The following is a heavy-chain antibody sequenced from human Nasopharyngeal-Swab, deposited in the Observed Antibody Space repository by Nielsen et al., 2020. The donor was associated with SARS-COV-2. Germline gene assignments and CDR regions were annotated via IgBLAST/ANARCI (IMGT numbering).Heavy chain of an antibody. CDR1: GYTFSSYY. CDR3: ARDPYGDGSNDY. J-gene: IGHJ4*02. D-gene: IGHD4-17*01. CDR2: INPSGGTT. V-gene: IGHV1-46*01. Sequence: ASVKVSCKTSGYTFSSYYVHWVRQAPGQGLEWMAIINPSGGTTGYAQKFRGRVTLTRDTSTSTVYMELSSLRSEDTAVYYCARDPYGDGSNDYWGQGTLVTVSS.